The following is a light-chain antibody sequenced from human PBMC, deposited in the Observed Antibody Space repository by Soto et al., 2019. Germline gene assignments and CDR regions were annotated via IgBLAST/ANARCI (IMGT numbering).Light chain of an antibody. CDR1: QSISSW. CDR3: QQYNSYYPTT. V-gene: IGKV1-5*01. Sequence: DIQMTQSPSTLSASVGDRVTITCRASQSISSWLAWYQQKPGKAPKLLIYDASSLESGVPSRFSGSGSGTEFTLTISSLQPDDFATHYCQQYNSYYPTTFGQGTKV. J-gene: IGKJ1*01. CDR2: DAS.